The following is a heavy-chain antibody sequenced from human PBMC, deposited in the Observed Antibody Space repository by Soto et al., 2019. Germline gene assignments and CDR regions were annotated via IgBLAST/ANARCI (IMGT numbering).Heavy chain of an antibody. V-gene: IGHV2-5*02. CDR3: ANRRGGIVLVPAAHNSWYFDL. D-gene: IGHD2-2*01. CDR2: LYCVDDK. CDR1: GFSLSTSGVG. Sequence: QITLKESGPTLVKPTQTLTLTCTFSGFSLSTSGVGVGWIRQPPGKTLECLALLYCVDDKRYSPSLKCRLTITTNTSKNQVVLKRTNMHPADTATYYCANRRGGIVLVPAAHNSWYFDLCGRGTLVTFSS. J-gene: IGHJ2*01.